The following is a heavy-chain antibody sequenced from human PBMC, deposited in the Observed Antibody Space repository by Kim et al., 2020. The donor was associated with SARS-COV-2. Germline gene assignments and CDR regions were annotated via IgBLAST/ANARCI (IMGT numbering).Heavy chain of an antibody. Sequence: GGSLRLSCAASGFTFSSYSMNWVRQAPGKGLEWVSSISSSSSYIYYADSVKGRFTISRDNAKNSLYLQMNSLRAEDTAVYYCARDFRGWWLRGGEYYFDYWGQGTLVTVSS. J-gene: IGHJ4*02. D-gene: IGHD5-12*01. CDR3: ARDFRGWWLRGGEYYFDY. V-gene: IGHV3-21*04. CDR2: ISSSSSYI. CDR1: GFTFSSYS.